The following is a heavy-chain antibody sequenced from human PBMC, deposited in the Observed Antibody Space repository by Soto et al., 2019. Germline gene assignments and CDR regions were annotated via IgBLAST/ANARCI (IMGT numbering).Heavy chain of an antibody. V-gene: IGHV5-51*01. D-gene: IGHD2-2*01. Sequence: GEALNISCKTSGYRVTSYWRGWVRQIPGKGMEWMGNIYPYDSDTRYSPSFQGQVTISADTSITTAYLQWSGLRASDTAMYFCARHLVGSTRGNFDYWGQGTLVTVSS. CDR1: GYRVTSYW. CDR3: ARHLVGSTRGNFDY. J-gene: IGHJ4*01. CDR2: IYPYDSDT.